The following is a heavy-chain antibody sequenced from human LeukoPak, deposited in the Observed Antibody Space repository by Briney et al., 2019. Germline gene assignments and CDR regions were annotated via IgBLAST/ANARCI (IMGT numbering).Heavy chain of an antibody. CDR3: ARRIVVVPAAMDAFDI. Sequence: KASETLSLTCTVSGGSISSSSYYWGWIRQPPGKGLEWIGSIYYSGSTYYNPSLKSRVTISVDTSKNQFSLKLSSVTAADTAVYYCARRIVVVPAAMDAFDIWGQGTMVTVSS. D-gene: IGHD2-2*01. J-gene: IGHJ3*02. CDR2: IYYSGST. V-gene: IGHV4-39*01. CDR1: GGSISSSSYY.